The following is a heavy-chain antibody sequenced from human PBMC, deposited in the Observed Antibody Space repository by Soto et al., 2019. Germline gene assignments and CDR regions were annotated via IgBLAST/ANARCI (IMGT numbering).Heavy chain of an antibody. CDR2: INSDGSST. CDR1: GFTFSSYW. V-gene: IGHV3-74*01. D-gene: IGHD2-15*01. Sequence: PGGSLRLSCAASGFTFSSYWMHWVRQAPGKGLVWVSRINSDGSSTSYADSVKGRFTISRDNAKNTLYLQMNSLRAEDTAVYYCARDRGYCSGGSCYHYYYYGMDVWGQGTTVTVSS. J-gene: IGHJ6*02. CDR3: ARDRGYCSGGSCYHYYYYGMDV.